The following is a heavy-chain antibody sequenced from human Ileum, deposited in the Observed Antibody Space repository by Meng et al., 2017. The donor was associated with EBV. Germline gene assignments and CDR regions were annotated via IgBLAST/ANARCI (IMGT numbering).Heavy chain of an antibody. CDR2: TSHSGST. J-gene: IGHJ4*02. Sequence: QVQRQELGQGLGQPLRTLSLTGAVSGGSISRSDWWSWVRQPPGKGLEWIGETSHSGSTNYSPSLKSRVTISLDKSKNQLSLKLNSVTAADTAVYYCASSDYYRSDYWGQGTLVTVSS. CDR1: GGSISRSDW. V-gene: IGHV4-4*03. D-gene: IGHD3-22*01. CDR3: ASSDYYRSDY.